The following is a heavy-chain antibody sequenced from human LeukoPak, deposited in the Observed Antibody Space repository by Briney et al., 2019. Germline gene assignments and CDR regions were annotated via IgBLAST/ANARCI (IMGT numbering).Heavy chain of an antibody. CDR2: INPNSGGT. CDR3: TRLNWKDAFDI. J-gene: IGHJ3*02. V-gene: IGHV1-2*02. Sequence: ASVTVSCTASGYTFTGYYMHWVRQAPGQGLEWMGWINPNSGGTNYAQKFQGRVTMTRDTSISTAYMELSRLRSDDTAVYYCTRLNWKDAFDIWGQGTMVTVSS. D-gene: IGHD1-1*01. CDR1: GYTFTGYY.